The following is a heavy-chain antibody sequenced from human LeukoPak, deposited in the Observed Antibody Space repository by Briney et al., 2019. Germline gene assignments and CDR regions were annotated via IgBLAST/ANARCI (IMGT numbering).Heavy chain of an antibody. Sequence: PSETLSLTCTVSGASISSGGYYWSWIRQHPGKGLEWIGYISYSGSPYYNPSLKSRVTISVDTSRNQFSLKLSSVTAADTAVYYCARGQDYGSGTMYYYGMDVWGQGTTVTVSS. D-gene: IGHD3-10*01. CDR1: GASISSGGYY. V-gene: IGHV4-31*03. CDR2: ISYSGSP. CDR3: ARGQDYGSGTMYYYGMDV. J-gene: IGHJ6*02.